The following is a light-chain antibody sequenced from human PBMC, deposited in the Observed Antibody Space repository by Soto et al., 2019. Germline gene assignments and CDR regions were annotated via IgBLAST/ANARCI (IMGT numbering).Light chain of an antibody. CDR1: QSVSSSY. J-gene: IGKJ2*01. CDR3: QQYGSSPPMYT. V-gene: IGKV3-20*01. CDR2: GAS. Sequence: EIVLTQSPGTLSLSPGERATLSCRASQSVSSSYLAWYQQKPGQAPRLLIYGASSRATGIPDRFSGSGSGTDFTLTIRRLEPEYLAVYYCQQYGSSPPMYTFGQGTKLEIK.